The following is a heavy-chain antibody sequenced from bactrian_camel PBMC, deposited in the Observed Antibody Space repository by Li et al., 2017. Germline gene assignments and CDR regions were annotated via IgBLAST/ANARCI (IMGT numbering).Heavy chain of an antibody. CDR3: AVVKNPTKVRAAGIGSADFGY. CDR1: GYTYSSYC. V-gene: IGHV3S26*01. J-gene: IGHJ6*01. D-gene: IGHD2*01. CDR2: IDSDGST. Sequence: HVQLVESGGGSVQAGGSLRLSCAASGYTYSSYCMGWFRQAPGKEREGVAAIDSDGSTSYADSVKGRFTISQDNAKNTMYLQMNNLKPEDSGMYYCAVVKNPTKVRAAGIGSADFGYWGQGTQVTVS.